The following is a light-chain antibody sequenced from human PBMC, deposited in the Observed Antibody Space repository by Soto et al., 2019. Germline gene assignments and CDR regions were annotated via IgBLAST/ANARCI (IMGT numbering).Light chain of an antibody. J-gene: IGKJ3*01. CDR2: GAS. V-gene: IGKV3-20*01. Sequence: IVLTQSPGTLSLSPGDRATLSCRSSQRVSSKYLAWYQQKPGQATMLLISGASSKATGIPDRFSGSRSGTDFTITISRLEPEDVAVYYCQQYGSSPLPFGPGTTVDIK. CDR1: QRVSSKY. CDR3: QQYGSSPLP.